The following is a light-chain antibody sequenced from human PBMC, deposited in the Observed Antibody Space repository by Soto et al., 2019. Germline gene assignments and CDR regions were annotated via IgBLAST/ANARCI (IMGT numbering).Light chain of an antibody. CDR3: AWCTSMTTMM. J-gene: IGLJ3*02. CDR2: DDK. CDR1: SSDIGAYNF. Sequence: QSVLTQPASVSGSPGQTVTISCTGTSSDIGAYNFDSWYQQHPGKAHQLILYDDKRRPSGVANFFSGYKSSTTASPTIGVLQDEEAADYYCAWCTSMTTMMFGGGTKLTVL. V-gene: IGLV2-14*03.